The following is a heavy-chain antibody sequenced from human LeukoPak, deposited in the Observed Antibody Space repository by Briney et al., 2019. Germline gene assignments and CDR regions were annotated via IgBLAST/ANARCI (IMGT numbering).Heavy chain of an antibody. Sequence: TGGSLRLSCVGSGFTFRSHAMSWVRQAPEKGLEFVSGIYENGGTTYYADSVKGRFSISRDNSKNTLYLQTDSLRGEDTAVYYCAKDFRIGYSAHFDYWGQGALVTVSS. CDR3: AKDFRIGYSAHFDY. CDR1: GFTFRSHA. V-gene: IGHV3-23*01. CDR2: IYENGGTT. J-gene: IGHJ4*02. D-gene: IGHD2-21*01.